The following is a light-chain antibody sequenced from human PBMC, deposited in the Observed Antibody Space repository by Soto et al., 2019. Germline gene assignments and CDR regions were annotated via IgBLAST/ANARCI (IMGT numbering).Light chain of an antibody. V-gene: IGKV3-15*01. CDR1: QSVSSK. CDR2: GVS. J-gene: IGKJ1*01. CDR3: QQYHNSPPT. Sequence: EIVMTQSPATLSVSPGERATLSCRASQSVSSKLAWFQQKPGQAPSLLIYGVSTRATGVPVRFSGSGSGTEFTLTINSLQSEDFAVYYCQQYHNSPPTFGQGTKVDIK.